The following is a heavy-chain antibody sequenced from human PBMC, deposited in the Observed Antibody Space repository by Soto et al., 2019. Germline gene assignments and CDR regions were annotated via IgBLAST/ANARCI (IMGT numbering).Heavy chain of an antibody. V-gene: IGHV3-15*07. J-gene: IGHJ6*02. CDR2: IKSKTDGGTT. CDR1: GFTFSNAW. D-gene: IGHD4-17*01. Sequence: GGSLRLSCAASGFTFSNAWMNWVRQAPGKGLEWVGRIKSKTDGGTTDYAAPVKGRFTISRDDSKKTLYLQMNSLKNEDTAVYYCTTDDQKRRYDYGDYELLSSNYYYYYGMDVWGQGTTVTVSS. CDR3: TTDDQKRRYDYGDYELLSSNYYYYYGMDV.